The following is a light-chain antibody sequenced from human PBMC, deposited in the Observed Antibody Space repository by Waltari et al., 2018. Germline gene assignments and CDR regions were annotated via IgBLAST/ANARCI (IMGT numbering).Light chain of an antibody. V-gene: IGLV2-14*01. CDR2: EVS. Sequence: QSALTQPASVSGSPGQSSTISCTGTSSDGGGYNYVSWYQQHPGQAPKLMIYEVSNRPAAFSKRFSGSKSGHPPSLTISGLQAEDEADSYCSSYTRSSTLVFGPGTKVTVL. CDR3: SSYTRSSTLV. J-gene: IGLJ1*01. CDR1: SSDGGGYNY.